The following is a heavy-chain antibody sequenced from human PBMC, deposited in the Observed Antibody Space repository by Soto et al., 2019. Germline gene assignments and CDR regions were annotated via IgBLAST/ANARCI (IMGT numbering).Heavy chain of an antibody. CDR2: ISGSGGST. Sequence: PGGSLRLSCAASGFTFSSYAMSWVRQAPGKGLEWVSVISGSGGSTYYADSVKGRFTISRDNSKNTLYLQMNSLRAEDTAVYYCAKLPPITMVRGYGMDVWGQGTTVTV. J-gene: IGHJ6*02. V-gene: IGHV3-23*01. CDR1: GFTFSSYA. CDR3: AKLPPITMVRGYGMDV. D-gene: IGHD3-10*01.